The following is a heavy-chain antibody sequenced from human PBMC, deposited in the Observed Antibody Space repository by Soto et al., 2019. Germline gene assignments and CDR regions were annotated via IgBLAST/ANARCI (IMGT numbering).Heavy chain of an antibody. CDR1: GFTFSSYA. CDR2: ISGSGGST. V-gene: IGHV3-23*01. CDR3: AKDHEQWLVRAEYFQH. Sequence: EVQLLESGGGLVQPGGSLRLSCAASGFTFSSYAMSWVRQAPGKGLEWVSAISGSGGSTYYADSVKGRFTISRDNSKNTLYLQMNRLRAEDTAVYYCAKDHEQWLVRAEYFQHWGQGTLVTVSS. J-gene: IGHJ1*01. D-gene: IGHD6-19*01.